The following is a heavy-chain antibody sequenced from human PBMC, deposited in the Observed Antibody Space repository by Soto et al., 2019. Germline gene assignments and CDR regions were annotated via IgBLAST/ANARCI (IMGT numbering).Heavy chain of an antibody. CDR3: ARDRCFDGSCCYASDS. CDR1: GFSFSTYD. D-gene: IGHD2-2*01. Sequence: PAGSLTLSSAASGFSFSTYDMDWVRQAPGKAPEWIAHISTTSFTIYYADSVKGRFTISRDNARNSLYLEMQSLRDEDTAVYYCARDRCFDGSCCYASDSWGQGILVTVSS. V-gene: IGHV3-48*02. J-gene: IGHJ5*01. CDR2: ISTTSFTI.